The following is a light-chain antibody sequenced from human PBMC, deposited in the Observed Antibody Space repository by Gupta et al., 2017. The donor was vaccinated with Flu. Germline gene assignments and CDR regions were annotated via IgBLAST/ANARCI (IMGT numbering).Light chain of an antibody. CDR1: SSNIGSNY. J-gene: IGLJ3*02. V-gene: IGLV1-47*01. CDR3: AAWDDSLSGPV. CDR2: RNN. Sequence: QSVLTQPPSASGTPGQRVTISCSGSSSNIGSNYVYWYQQLPGTAPKLLVDRNNQRPSGVPDRFSGSKSGTSASLAISGLRSDDEADYYCAAWDDSLSGPVFGGGTKVTVL.